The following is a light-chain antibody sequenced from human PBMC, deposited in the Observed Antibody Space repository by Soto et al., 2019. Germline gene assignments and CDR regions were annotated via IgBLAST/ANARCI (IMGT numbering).Light chain of an antibody. V-gene: IGKV1-5*01. Sequence: DIQMTKFPSTLSASVGDRVTITCRASQSISSWLAWYQQKPGKAPKLLIYDASSLESGVPTRFTGSGSGTEFTLTISSLQPDDFATYYCQQYNSYSPMYTFGQGTKLEIK. CDR1: QSISSW. CDR3: QQYNSYSPMYT. CDR2: DAS. J-gene: IGKJ2*01.